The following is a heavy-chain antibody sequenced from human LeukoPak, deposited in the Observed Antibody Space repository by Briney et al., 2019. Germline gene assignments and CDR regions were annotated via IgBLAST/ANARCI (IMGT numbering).Heavy chain of an antibody. Sequence: PGRSLRLSCAASGFTFSGYAMHWVRQAPGKGLEWVAVISYDGSNKYYADSVKGRFTISRDNSKNTLYLQMNSLRAEDTAVYYCARAVAGTSFTNWGQGTLVTVSS. D-gene: IGHD6-19*01. J-gene: IGHJ4*02. CDR1: GFTFSGYA. CDR2: ISYDGSNK. V-gene: IGHV3-30-3*01. CDR3: ARAVAGTSFTN.